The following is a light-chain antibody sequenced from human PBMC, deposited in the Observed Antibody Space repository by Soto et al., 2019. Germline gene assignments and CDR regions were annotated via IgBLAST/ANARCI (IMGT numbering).Light chain of an antibody. CDR1: SSDVGGYNY. J-gene: IGLJ2*01. Sequence: QSALTQPASVSGSPGQSITISCTGTSSDVGGYNYVSWFQQHPGKAPKFMIYDVNNRPSGVSNRFSGSKSGNTASLTISGLQAEDEADYYRSSYTTSGTVVFGGGTKLTVL. V-gene: IGLV2-14*01. CDR3: SSYTTSGTVV. CDR2: DVN.